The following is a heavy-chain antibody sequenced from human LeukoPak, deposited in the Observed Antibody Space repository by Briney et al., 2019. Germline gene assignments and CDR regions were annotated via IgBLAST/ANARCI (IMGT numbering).Heavy chain of an antibody. Sequence: PSESLSLTCSVSGGSFSNSSYFWAWLRQPPGKGLEWIGSIYFTGTTYYNPSLRSRVTISVTTSKNQFSLRLTSVTAADTALYYCARGVNFCTSSHCRGDYFGSWGQGSLVSVSS. D-gene: IGHD3-3*01. CDR1: GGSFSNSSYF. V-gene: IGHV4-39*01. CDR2: IYFTGTT. CDR3: ARGVNFCTSSHCRGDYFGS. J-gene: IGHJ4*02.